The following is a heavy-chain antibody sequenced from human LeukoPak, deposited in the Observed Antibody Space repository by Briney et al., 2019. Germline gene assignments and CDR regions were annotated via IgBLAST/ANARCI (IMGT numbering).Heavy chain of an antibody. V-gene: IGHV1-8*01. CDR1: GYTFTSYD. J-gene: IGHJ5*02. CDR2: MNPSIDKT. Sequence: ASVKVSCKASGYTFTSYDITWVRQATGQGLEWMGWMNPSIDKTGYAQKFQGRVTMTGNTSISTAYMELSSLRSEDTAVYYCARGGGGGDGYDLWGQETLVTVSS. D-gene: IGHD5-24*01. CDR3: ARGGGGGDGYDL.